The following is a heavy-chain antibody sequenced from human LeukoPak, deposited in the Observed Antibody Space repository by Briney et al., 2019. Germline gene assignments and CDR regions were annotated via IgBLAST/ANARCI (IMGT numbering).Heavy chain of an antibody. D-gene: IGHD4-23*01. CDR3: AREHYGGNWVRPMYYFDY. CDR2: INPNSGGT. V-gene: IGHV1-2*04. Sequence: ASVKVSCKASGYTFTGYYMHWVRQAPGQGLEWMGRINPNSGGTNYAQKFQGWVTMTRDTSISTAYMELSRLRSDDTAVYYCAREHYGGNWVRPMYYFDYWGQGTLVTVSS. CDR1: GYTFTGYY. J-gene: IGHJ4*02.